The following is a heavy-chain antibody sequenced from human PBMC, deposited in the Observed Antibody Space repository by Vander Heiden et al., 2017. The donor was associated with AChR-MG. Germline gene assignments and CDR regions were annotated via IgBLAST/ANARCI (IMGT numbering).Heavy chain of an antibody. V-gene: IGHV3-23*01. D-gene: IGHD1-26*01. J-gene: IGHJ4*02. CDR1: GFTFTNYP. CDR2: MDVSGSST. Sequence: AASGFTFTNYPMTWVRQAPGKGLEWVSAMDVSGSSTPYAVSVKGRFTISRDNSKNTLYLQMNSLRAEDTAIYYCARDWSCDHWGQGTPVTVSS. CDR3: ARDWSCDH.